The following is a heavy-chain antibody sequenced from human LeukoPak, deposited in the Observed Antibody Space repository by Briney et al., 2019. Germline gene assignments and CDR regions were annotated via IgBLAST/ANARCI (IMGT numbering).Heavy chain of an antibody. Sequence: ASVKVSCKASGFTFTSSAVQWVRQARGQRLEWIGLIVVGSGNTNYAQKFQERVTITRDMSTSTAYMELSSLRSEDTAVYYCAAYYYDSTGPDEFWGDYWSQGTLVTVSS. D-gene: IGHD3-22*01. CDR1: GFTFTSSA. V-gene: IGHV1-58*01. CDR3: AAYYYDSTGPDEFWGDY. CDR2: IVVGSGNT. J-gene: IGHJ4*02.